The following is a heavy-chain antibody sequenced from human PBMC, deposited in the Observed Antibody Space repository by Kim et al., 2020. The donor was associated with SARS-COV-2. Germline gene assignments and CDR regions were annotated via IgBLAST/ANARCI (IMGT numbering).Heavy chain of an antibody. J-gene: IGHJ4*02. CDR2: IYYSGST. D-gene: IGHD2-2*01. CDR3: ATTTVTGHYFDS. V-gene: IGHV4-31*03. Sequence: SETLSLTCTVSGGSISSGGHYCTWIRQHPGKGLEWIGYIYYSGSTYYNPSLKSRVAISMDTSKNQFSLKLSSVTAADTAVYYCATTTVTGHYFDSWGQGT. CDR1: GGSISSGGHY.